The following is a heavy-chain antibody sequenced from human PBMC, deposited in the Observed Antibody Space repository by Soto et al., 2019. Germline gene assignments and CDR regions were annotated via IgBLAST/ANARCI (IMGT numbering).Heavy chain of an antibody. V-gene: IGHV1-69*13. CDR1: GGTFSSYA. D-gene: IGHD6-13*01. Sequence: GASVKVSCKAFGGTFSSYAISWVRQAPGQGLDWMGGIIPIFGTANYAQKFQGRVTITADESTSTAYMELSSLRSEDTAVYYCARAGYSNSWYTFDYWGQGTLVTVSS. CDR2: IIPIFGTA. CDR3: ARAGYSNSWYTFDY. J-gene: IGHJ4*02.